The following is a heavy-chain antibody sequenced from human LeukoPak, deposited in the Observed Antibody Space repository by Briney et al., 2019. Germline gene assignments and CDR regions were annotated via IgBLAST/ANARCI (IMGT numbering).Heavy chain of an antibody. D-gene: IGHD6-19*01. CDR1: GYTFSNFD. Sequence: ASVKVSCKGSGYTFSNFDINWVRQATGQGLEWMGWMNPNSGNTGYAQELQGRVTMTMKTSISTAYIELSSLRSEDTAVYYCARGPQWRGDYYYMDVWGTGTTVTVSS. CDR2: MNPNSGNT. CDR3: ARGPQWRGDYYYMDV. J-gene: IGHJ6*03. V-gene: IGHV1-8*01.